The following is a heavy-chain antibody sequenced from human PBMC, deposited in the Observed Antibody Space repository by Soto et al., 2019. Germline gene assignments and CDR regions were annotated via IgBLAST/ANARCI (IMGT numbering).Heavy chain of an antibody. CDR3: ARDFGTGTTAWFDP. J-gene: IGHJ5*02. D-gene: IGHD1-7*01. CDR1: GYTFTSYG. Sequence: ASVKVSCKASGYTFTSYGISWVRQAPGQGLEWMGWISAYNGNTNYAQKLQGRVTITTDTSTSTAYMELRSLRSDDTAVYYCARDFGTGTTAWFDPWGQGTLVTVSS. V-gene: IGHV1-18*01. CDR2: ISAYNGNT.